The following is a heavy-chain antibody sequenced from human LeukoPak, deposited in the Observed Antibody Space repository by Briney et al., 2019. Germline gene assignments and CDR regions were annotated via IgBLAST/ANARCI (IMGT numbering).Heavy chain of an antibody. Sequence: SETLSLTCTVSGDSISSYYWSWIRQPPGKGLEWIGYIYYSGSTNYNPSLKSRVTISVDTSKNQFSLKLSSVTAADTAVYYCASFPGYYYDSSGYYYEDYWGQGTLVTVSS. CDR2: IYYSGST. CDR3: ASFPGYYYDSSGYYYEDY. V-gene: IGHV4-59*01. J-gene: IGHJ4*02. D-gene: IGHD3-22*01. CDR1: GDSISSYY.